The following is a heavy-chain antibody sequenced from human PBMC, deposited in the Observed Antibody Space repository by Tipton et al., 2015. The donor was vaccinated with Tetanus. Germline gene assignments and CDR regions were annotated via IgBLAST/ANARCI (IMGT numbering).Heavy chain of an antibody. CDR2: INHSGST. CDR3: ARAELRRGFSGYLYYDL. V-gene: IGHV4-34*01. CDR1: GGSFSDFY. J-gene: IGHJ2*01. Sequence: AGLVKPSQTLSLTCAVSGGSFSDFYWSWIRQPPGKGLEWIGEINHSGSTNSKPSLKSRVSMSVDTSKNQFSLSLASVTAADTAIYYCARAELRRGFSGYLYYDLWGRGILVTVSS. D-gene: IGHD5-12*01.